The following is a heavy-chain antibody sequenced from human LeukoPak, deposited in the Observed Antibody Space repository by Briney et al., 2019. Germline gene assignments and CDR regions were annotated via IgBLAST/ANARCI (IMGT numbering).Heavy chain of an antibody. CDR2: VYCSGST. Sequence: SETLSLTCTVSGGSISSYYWSWIRQPPGKGLEWIGYVYCSGSTNYNPSLKSRVTISVDTSKNQFSLKLSSVTAADTAVYYCARDNSPFDYYYYYMDVWGKGTTVTVSS. CDR3: ARDNSPFDYYYYYMDV. V-gene: IGHV4-59*01. J-gene: IGHJ6*03. CDR1: GGSISSYY. D-gene: IGHD4-11*01.